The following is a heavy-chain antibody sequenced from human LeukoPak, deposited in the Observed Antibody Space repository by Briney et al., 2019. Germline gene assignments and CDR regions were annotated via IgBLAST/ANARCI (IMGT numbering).Heavy chain of an antibody. CDR3: ARRGGGRDYYYMDV. J-gene: IGHJ6*03. D-gene: IGHD3-16*01. CDR2: IYPGDSDT. V-gene: IGHV5-51*01. CDR1: GYSFTTYW. Sequence: GESLKISCKVSGYSFTTYWIGWVRQMPGKGLEWMGIIYPGDSDTKYSPSFQGQVTISADKSISTVYLQWSNLKASDTATYYCARRGGGRDYYYMDVWGKGTTVTVSS.